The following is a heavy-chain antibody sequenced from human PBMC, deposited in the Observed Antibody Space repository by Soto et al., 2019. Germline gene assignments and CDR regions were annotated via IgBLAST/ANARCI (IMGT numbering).Heavy chain of an antibody. J-gene: IGHJ6*02. V-gene: IGHV4-59*01. Sequence: PSETLSLTCTVSGGSISSYYWSWIRQPPGKGLEWIGYIYYSGSTNYNPSLKSRVTISVDTSKNQFSLKLSSVTAADTAVYYCARDTKYYYGDLGYYYYGMDVWGQGTTVTVSS. CDR3: ARDTKYYYGDLGYYYYGMDV. CDR1: GGSISSYY. CDR2: IYYSGST. D-gene: IGHD3-10*01.